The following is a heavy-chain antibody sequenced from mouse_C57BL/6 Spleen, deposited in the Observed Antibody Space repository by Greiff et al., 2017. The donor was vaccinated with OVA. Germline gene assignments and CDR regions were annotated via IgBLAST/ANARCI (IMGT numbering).Heavy chain of an antibody. V-gene: IGHV1-39*01. Sequence: VQLKQSGPELVKPGASVKISCKASGYSFTDYNMNWLKQSNGKSLEWIGVINPNYGTTSYNQKFKGKATLTVDQSSSTAYMQLNSLTSEDSAVYYGARRPRMADYYYAMDYWGQGTSVTVSS. J-gene: IGHJ4*01. CDR1: GYSFTDYN. D-gene: IGHD2-10*02. CDR3: ARRPRMADYYYAMDY. CDR2: INPNYGTT.